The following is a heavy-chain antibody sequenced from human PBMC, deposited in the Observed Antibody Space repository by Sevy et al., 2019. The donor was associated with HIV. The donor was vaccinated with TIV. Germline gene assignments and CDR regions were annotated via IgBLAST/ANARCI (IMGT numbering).Heavy chain of an antibody. CDR3: AQGTFGRFDS. CDR1: GFSFSAYW. Sequence: GGSLRLSCAASGFSFSAYWMNWVRQAPGKGLEWVANIKTDGSDEHYVDSAEGRFTISRDNAKNSLYLQMNSLRVEDTAMYYYAQGTFGRFDSWGQGTLVTVSS. J-gene: IGHJ4*02. V-gene: IGHV3-7*01. CDR2: IKTDGSDE. D-gene: IGHD1-26*01.